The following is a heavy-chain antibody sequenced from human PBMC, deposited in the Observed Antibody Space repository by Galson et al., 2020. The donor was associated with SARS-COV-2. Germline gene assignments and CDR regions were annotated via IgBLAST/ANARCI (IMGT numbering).Heavy chain of an antibody. Sequence: ASVKVSCKASGYTFTNYDNNWVRQATGEGLEWMGWMNPKSGNTGYVQKFQGRVTMTRDTSTSTAYMELSSLRSEDTAVYYCARVWERGFSYGNWFDPWGQGTLVTVSS. CDR1: GYTFTNYD. D-gene: IGHD5-18*01. J-gene: IGHJ5*02. CDR2: MNPKSGNT. CDR3: ARVWERGFSYGNWFDP. V-gene: IGHV1-8*01.